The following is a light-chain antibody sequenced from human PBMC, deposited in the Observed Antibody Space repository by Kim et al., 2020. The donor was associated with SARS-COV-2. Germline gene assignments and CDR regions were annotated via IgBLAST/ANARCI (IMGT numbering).Light chain of an antibody. CDR2: DAS. V-gene: IGKV3-15*01. Sequence: EVVLTQSPATLSVSPGESVTLSCRASQSVHRNLAWYQQKPGQAPSLLIDDASTRATGIPARFSGSGSGTEFTLTISSLQPDDSAVYYCQKYDPWPFTFGGGTKLEI. CDR1: QSVHRN. CDR3: QKYDPWPFT. J-gene: IGKJ4*01.